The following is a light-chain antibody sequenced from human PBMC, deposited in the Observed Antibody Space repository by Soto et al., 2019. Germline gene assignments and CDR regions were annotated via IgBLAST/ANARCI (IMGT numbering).Light chain of an antibody. Sequence: EIVMPHSPHSLSVSLGERATINCKSSQSFLSSSNNRNYLACYQQKSCQTPKLLXDWXSTRESGVPDRFSGSGSGTDFTLTISSLHAEDVAVYYCQHYYSITCTFGQGTKVDIK. CDR1: QSFLSSSNNRNY. CDR2: WXS. J-gene: IGKJ1*01. CDR3: QHYYSITCT. V-gene: IGKV4-1*01.